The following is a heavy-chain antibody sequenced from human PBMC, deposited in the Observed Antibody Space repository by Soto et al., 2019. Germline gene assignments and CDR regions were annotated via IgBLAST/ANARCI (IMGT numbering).Heavy chain of an antibody. D-gene: IGHD4-17*01. V-gene: IGHV1-18*04. J-gene: IGHJ3*02. CDR3: ARSHDYGDYVNAFDI. CDR1: GYTFPSVY. CDR2: ISAYNGNT. Sequence: GASLKVSCKASGYTFPSVYMHWVRQAPGQGLEWMGWISAYNGNTNYAQKLQGRVTMTTDTSTSTAYMELRSLRSDDTAVYYCARSHDYGDYVNAFDIWGQGTMVTVSS.